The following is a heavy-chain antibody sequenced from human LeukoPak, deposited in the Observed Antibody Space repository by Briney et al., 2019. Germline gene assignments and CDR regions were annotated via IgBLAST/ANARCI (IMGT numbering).Heavy chain of an antibody. CDR2: IIPIFGTA. CDR1: GGTFSSYA. J-gene: IGHJ4*02. Sequence: SVKVSCTASGGTFSSYAISWVRQAPGQGLEWMGGIIPIFGTANYAQKFQGRVTITTDESTSTAYMELSSLRSEDTAVYYCALGGSVDTAMVTWYYFDYWGQGTLVTVSS. CDR3: ALGGSVDTAMVTWYYFDY. V-gene: IGHV1-69*05. D-gene: IGHD5-18*01.